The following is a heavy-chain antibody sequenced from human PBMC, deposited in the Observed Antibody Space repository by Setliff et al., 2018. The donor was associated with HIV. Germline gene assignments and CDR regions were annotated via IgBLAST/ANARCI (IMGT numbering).Heavy chain of an antibody. Sequence: SEPLSLTCTVSGDSINNYYWSWIRQPPGMGLEWIGYVYSTGRTYSKSSLKSRVTISVDTSKNQFSLKLSSVTVADTAVYYCARVATGPESFVIWGQGTMVTVSS. D-gene: IGHD3-9*01. CDR2: VYSTGRT. J-gene: IGHJ3*02. V-gene: IGHV4-59*01. CDR3: ARVATGPESFVI. CDR1: GDSINNYY.